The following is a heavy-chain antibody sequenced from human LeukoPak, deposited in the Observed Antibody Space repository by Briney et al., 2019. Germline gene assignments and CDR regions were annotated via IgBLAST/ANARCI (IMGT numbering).Heavy chain of an antibody. CDR3: AKRDYGELSGGHFDY. CDR2: ISGSGGST. D-gene: IGHD4-17*01. Sequence: AGGSLRLSCAASGFTFSSYAMSWVRQAPGKGLEWVSAISGSGGSTYYADSVKGRFTISRDNSKNTLYLQMNSLRAEDTAVYYCAKRDYGELSGGHFDYWGQGTLVTVSS. J-gene: IGHJ4*02. V-gene: IGHV3-23*01. CDR1: GFTFSSYA.